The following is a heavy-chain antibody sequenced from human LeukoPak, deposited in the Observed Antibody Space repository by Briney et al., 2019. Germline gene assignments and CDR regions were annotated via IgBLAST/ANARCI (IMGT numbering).Heavy chain of an antibody. CDR2: ISYDGTSK. J-gene: IGHJ4*02. V-gene: IGHV3-30*01. D-gene: IGHD6-6*01. Sequence: GGSLRPSCAASGFSFSSYAMHWVRQAPGKGLEWVAVISYDGTSKYYAESVRGRFTIFRDNSKNTLYLEMNSLTGEDTAVYYCARDRTYSSSFLDYWGQGTLVTVSS. CDR1: GFSFSSYA. CDR3: ARDRTYSSSFLDY.